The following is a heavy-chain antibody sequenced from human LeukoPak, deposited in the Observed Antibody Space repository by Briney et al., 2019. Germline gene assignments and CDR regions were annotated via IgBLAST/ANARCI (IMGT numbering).Heavy chain of an antibody. V-gene: IGHV4-59*01. CDR2: IYYSGRT. J-gene: IGHJ4*02. CDR3: ARGQKYRNGYTVTELGSGYFDY. CDR1: GGSISSYC. Sequence: SETLSLTCTVSGGSISSYCWSWIRQPPGKGLEWIGYIYYSGRTSYNPSLKSRVTISVDTSKNHFSLTLSSVTAADTAVYYCARGQKYRNGYTVTELGSGYFDYWGQGTLVTVSS. D-gene: IGHD5-18*01.